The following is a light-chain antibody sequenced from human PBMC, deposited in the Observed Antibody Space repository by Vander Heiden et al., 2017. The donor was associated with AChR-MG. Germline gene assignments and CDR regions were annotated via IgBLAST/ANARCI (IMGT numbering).Light chain of an antibody. CDR3: QVWYKNTVI. V-gene: IGLV3-9*01. Sequence: YDLRQPLSVSLALGQTATISCGVYHVESQNVHWYQQKPGQAPLLVIYRDRVRPSGIPQRFIGSNSGNTATLTINSVRVGDEADYYCQVWYKNTVIFGGGTKLTV. CDR2: RDR. CDR1: HVESQN. J-gene: IGLJ2*01.